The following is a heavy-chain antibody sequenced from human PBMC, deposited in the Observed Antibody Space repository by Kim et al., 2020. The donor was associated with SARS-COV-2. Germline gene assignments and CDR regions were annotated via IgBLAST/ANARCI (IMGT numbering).Heavy chain of an antibody. D-gene: IGHD5-12*01. Sequence: FIPSLKRRVTISVDTSKNQCPLKLSSGSAADTAVYYCAVRSGYDRGWFDPWGQGTLVTVSS. CDR3: AVRSGYDRGWFDP. J-gene: IGHJ5*02. V-gene: IGHV4-34*01.